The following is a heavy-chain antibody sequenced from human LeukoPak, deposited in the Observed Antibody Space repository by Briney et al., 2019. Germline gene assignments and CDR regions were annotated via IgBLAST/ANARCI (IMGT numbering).Heavy chain of an antibody. D-gene: IGHD2-15*01. CDR2: INPNSGDA. CDR3: ATTAGRGDY. J-gene: IGHJ4*02. CDR1: GYTFTGYY. Sequence: ASVKVSCKTSGYTFTGYYLHWVRQAPGQGLEWMGRINPNSGDANSVQKFQGRVTMTRDTSINTAYMELISLRSDHTAVYYCATTAGRGDYWGQGTLVTVSS. V-gene: IGHV1-2*06.